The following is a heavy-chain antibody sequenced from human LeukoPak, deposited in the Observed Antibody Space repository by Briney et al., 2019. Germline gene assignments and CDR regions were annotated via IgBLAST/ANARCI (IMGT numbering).Heavy chain of an antibody. CDR2: ISAYNGNT. CDR3: ARDRFLEWLPDCMAG. CDR1: GYTFTSYG. D-gene: IGHD3-3*01. V-gene: IGHV1-18*01. Sequence: ASVKVSCKASGYTFTSYGISWVRQAPGQGLEWMGWISAYNGNTNYAQKLQGRVTMTTDTSTSTAYMELRSLRSDDTAVYYCARDRFLEWLPDCMAGWGQGSTVTVSS. J-gene: IGHJ6*02.